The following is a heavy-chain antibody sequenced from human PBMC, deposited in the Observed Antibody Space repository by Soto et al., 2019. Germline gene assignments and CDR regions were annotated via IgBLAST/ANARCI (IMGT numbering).Heavy chain of an antibody. V-gene: IGHV4-61*01. D-gene: IGHD2-2*01. CDR3: AIQLRGGAFDI. Sequence: SETLSLTCTVSGGSVSSGSYDWSWIRQPPGKGLEWIGYIYYSGSTNYNPSLKSRVTISVDTSKNQFSLKLSSVTAADTAVYYCAIQLRGGAFDIWGQGTMVTVSS. J-gene: IGHJ3*02. CDR2: IYYSGST. CDR1: GGSVSSGSYD.